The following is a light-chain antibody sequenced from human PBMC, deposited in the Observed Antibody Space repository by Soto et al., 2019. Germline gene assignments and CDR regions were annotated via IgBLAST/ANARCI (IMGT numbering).Light chain of an antibody. CDR2: EVS. CDR1: SSDVGGGNY. Sequence: QSVLTQPASVSGSPGQSITISCTGTSSDVGGGNYVSWYQQHPGKAPKLIISEVSNRPSGVSSRFSGSKSGNTASLTISGLQAEDEADYYCSSYTTSSTLYVFXTGTKLTVL. V-gene: IGLV2-14*01. CDR3: SSYTTSSTLYV. J-gene: IGLJ1*01.